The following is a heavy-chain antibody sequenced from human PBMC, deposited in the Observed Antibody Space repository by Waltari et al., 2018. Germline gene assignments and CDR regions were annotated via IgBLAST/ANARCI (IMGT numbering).Heavy chain of an antibody. V-gene: IGHV1-3*01. CDR2: INAGNGNT. D-gene: IGHD2-15*01. Sequence: QVQLVQSGAEVKKPGASVKVSCKASGYTFTSYAMHWVRQAPGQRLEWMGWINAGNGNTKYSQKFQGRVTITRDTSASTAYMELSSLRSEDTAVYYCAREGCSGGSCFDYWGQGTLVTVSS. J-gene: IGHJ4*02. CDR3: AREGCSGGSCFDY. CDR1: GYTFTSYA.